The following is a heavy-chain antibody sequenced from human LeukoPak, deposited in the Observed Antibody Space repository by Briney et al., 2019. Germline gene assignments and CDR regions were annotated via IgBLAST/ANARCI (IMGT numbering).Heavy chain of an antibody. CDR3: ARHPRHFWSGYFFY. CDR1: GGSISSGNYY. V-gene: IGHV4-61*02. J-gene: IGHJ4*02. D-gene: IGHD3-3*02. Sequence: NPSETLSLTCTVSGGSISSGNYYLTWVRQPAGKELEWIGRIHTSGNTNYNPSLESQVAISIDTSKNQFSLKLSSVTAADTAVYYCARHPRHFWSGYFFYWGQGTLVTVSS. CDR2: IHTSGNT.